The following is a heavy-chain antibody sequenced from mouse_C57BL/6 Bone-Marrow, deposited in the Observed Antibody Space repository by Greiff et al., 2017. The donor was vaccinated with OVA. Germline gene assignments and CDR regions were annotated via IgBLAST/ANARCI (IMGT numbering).Heavy chain of an antibody. CDR3: ARRTVVAPYAMDY. CDR1: GFTFSSYA. J-gene: IGHJ4*01. D-gene: IGHD1-1*01. V-gene: IGHV5-4*03. Sequence: DVMLVESGGGLVKPGGSLKLSCAASGFTFSSYAMSWVRQTPEKRLEWVATISYGGSYTYYPDNVKGRFTISRDNGKNNLYLPMSHLKSEDTAMYYCARRTVVAPYAMDYWGQGTSVTVSS. CDR2: ISYGGSYT.